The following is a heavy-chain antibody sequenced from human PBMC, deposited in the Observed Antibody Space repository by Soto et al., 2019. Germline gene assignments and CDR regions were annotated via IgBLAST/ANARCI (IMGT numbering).Heavy chain of an antibody. V-gene: IGHV1-18*01. J-gene: IGHJ6*02. Sequence: QVPLVQSGAEVKKPGASVKVSCKASGYTFTSYGISWVRQAPGQGLEWMGWISAYNGNTNYAQKLQGRVTMTTDTSTSTAYMELRSLRSDDTAVYYCARVTREPVAGKAGYYYYGMDVWGQGTTVTVSS. CDR2: ISAYNGNT. CDR3: ARVTREPVAGKAGYYYYGMDV. CDR1: GYTFTSYG. D-gene: IGHD6-19*01.